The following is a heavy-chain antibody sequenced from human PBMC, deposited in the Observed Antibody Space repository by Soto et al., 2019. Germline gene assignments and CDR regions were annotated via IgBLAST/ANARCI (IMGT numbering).Heavy chain of an antibody. V-gene: IGHV4-39*01. D-gene: IGHD1-26*01. CDR2: IYYSGST. Sequence: PSETLSLTCTVSGGSISSSSYYWGWIRQPPGKGLEWIGSIYYSGSTYYNPSLKSRVTISVDTSKNQFSLKLSSVTAADTAVYYCARQITDWDLWGQGTLVTSPQ. J-gene: IGHJ4*02. CDR1: GGSISSSSYY. CDR3: ARQITDWDL.